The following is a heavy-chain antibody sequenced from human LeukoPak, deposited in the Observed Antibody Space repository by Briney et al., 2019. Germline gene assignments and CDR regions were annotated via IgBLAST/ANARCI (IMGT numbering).Heavy chain of an antibody. V-gene: IGHV4-30-4*08. CDR2: ISYSGST. J-gene: IGHJ6*03. Sequence: PSETLSLTCADSGVSISSGEYYWTWIRQPPGKGLELIGYISYSGSTYYNPSLKSGITISLDTSKNQFSLKVTSVTAADTAAYYCARDENSYYMDVWGTGTTVTVSS. CDR3: ARDENSYYMDV. CDR1: GVSISSGEYY.